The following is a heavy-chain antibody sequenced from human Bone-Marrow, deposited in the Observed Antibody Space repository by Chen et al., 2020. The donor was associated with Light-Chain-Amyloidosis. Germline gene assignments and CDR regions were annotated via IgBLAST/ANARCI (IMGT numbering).Heavy chain of an antibody. J-gene: IGHJ4*02. CDR2: INAGNGNT. Sequence: QVQLVQSGAEVKKPGASVKVSCKASGYTFTTYAMHWVRQAPGQSLEWMGWINAGNGNTKYSQKFQDRVTITSDTSASTAYMELSSLRSEDTAVYYCARAWAAAGPDYWGQGTLVTVSS. V-gene: IGHV1-3*01. CDR1: GYTFTTYA. CDR3: ARAWAAAGPDY. D-gene: IGHD6-13*01.